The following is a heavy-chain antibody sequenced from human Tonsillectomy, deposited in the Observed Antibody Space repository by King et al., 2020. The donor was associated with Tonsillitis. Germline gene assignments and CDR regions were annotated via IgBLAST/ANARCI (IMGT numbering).Heavy chain of an antibody. CDR1: GYTFTNYY. D-gene: IGHD5-18*01. CDR3: ARGTLDTAMGTFDP. J-gene: IGHJ5*02. V-gene: IGHV1-46*01. Sequence: QLVQSGAEVKKPGASVKVSCKASGYTFTNYYMHWVRQAPGHGLEWMGIINPSGGGTSYAQKCQGRVTMTRDTSTSTGYMELSSLRSEDTAVYYCARGTLDTAMGTFDPWGQGTLVTVSS. CDR2: INPSGGGT.